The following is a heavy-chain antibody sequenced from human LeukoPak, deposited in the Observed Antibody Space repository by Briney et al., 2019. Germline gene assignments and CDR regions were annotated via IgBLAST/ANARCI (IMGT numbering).Heavy chain of an antibody. V-gene: IGHV3-53*01. CDR1: GFTFGSYS. J-gene: IGHJ4*02. CDR3: ARALTITTNFDC. CDR2: IYSDGTT. Sequence: GGSLRLSCAASGFTFGSYSMNWVRQAQGKGLEWVSIIYSDGTTHYADSVRGRFDISRDTFRNTVFLQMNSLRVEDTAVYYCARALTITTNFDCWGQGTLVTVSS. D-gene: IGHD4-11*01.